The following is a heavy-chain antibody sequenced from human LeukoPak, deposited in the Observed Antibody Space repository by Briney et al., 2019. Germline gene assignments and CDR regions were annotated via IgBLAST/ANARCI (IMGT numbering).Heavy chain of an antibody. CDR1: GYTFTSNY. CDR3: ARSRYSSGWYLDY. J-gene: IGHJ4*02. V-gene: IGHV1-46*01. CDR2: ISPSGGST. D-gene: IGHD6-25*01. Sequence: ASVKVSCKAFGYTFTSNYMHWVRQAPGQGPEWMGVISPSGGSTTYAQKFQGRVTITRNTSISTAYMELSSLRSEDTAVYYCARSRYSSGWYLDYWGQGTLVTVSS.